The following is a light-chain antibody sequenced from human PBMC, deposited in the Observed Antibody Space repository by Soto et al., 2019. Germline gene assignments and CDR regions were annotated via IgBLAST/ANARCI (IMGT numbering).Light chain of an antibody. V-gene: IGLV2-14*01. CDR1: SSDVGGYNY. CDR3: SSYTSSSTL. CDR2: EVS. J-gene: IGLJ2*01. Sequence: QSALTQPASVSGSPGQPITISCTGTSSDVGGYNYVSWYQQHPGKAPKLMIYEVSNRPPGVSNRFSGSKSGNTASLTISGLQAEDEADYYCSSYTSSSTLFGGGTKLTVL.